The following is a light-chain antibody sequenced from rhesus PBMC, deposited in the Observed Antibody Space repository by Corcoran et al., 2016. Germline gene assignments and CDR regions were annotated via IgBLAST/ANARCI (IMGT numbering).Light chain of an antibody. V-gene: IGKV1-22*01. CDR2: KAS. J-gene: IGKJ1*01. CDR3: LQYSSSPWT. Sequence: DIQMTQSPSSLSASVGDTVTITCRASQSISSWLDWYQQKPGTAPKLLIYKASSLQSGVPSRFSGSGAGTDFTLTISSLQPEDFATYYCLQYSSSPWTFGQGTKVEIK. CDR1: QSISSW.